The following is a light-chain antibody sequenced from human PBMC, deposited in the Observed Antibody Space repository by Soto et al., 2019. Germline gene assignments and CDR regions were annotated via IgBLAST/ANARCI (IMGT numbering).Light chain of an antibody. CDR3: QQYGSSGT. CDR1: QSVSNNY. V-gene: IGKV3-20*01. J-gene: IGKJ1*01. CDR2: GAS. Sequence: VLTQSPGTPSMSPRDIPTLSFRASQSVSNNYLAWYQQKPGQAPRLLIYGASNRATGIPDRFSGSGSGTDFTLTISRLEPEDFAVYYCQQYGSSGTFGQGTKVDIK.